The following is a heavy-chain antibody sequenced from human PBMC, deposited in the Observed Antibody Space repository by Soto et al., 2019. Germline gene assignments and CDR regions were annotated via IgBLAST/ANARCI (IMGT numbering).Heavy chain of an antibody. Sequence: GESLKISCKGSGYSFTSYWIGWVRQMPGKGLEWMGIIYPGDSDTRYSPSFQGQVTISADKSISTAYLQWSSLKASDTAMYYCATDSSGYYYRYNYYYGMDVWGQGTTVTVSS. CDR3: ATDSSGYYYRYNYYYGMDV. J-gene: IGHJ6*02. V-gene: IGHV5-51*01. CDR2: IYPGDSDT. CDR1: GYSFTSYW. D-gene: IGHD3-22*01.